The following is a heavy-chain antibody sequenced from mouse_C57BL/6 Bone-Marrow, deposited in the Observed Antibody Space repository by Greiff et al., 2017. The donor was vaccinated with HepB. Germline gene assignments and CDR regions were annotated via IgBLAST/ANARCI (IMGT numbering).Heavy chain of an antibody. CDR2: IYPENGDT. J-gene: IGHJ3*01. Sequence: EVQLQQSGAELVRPGASVKLSCTASGFTFTDYYMHWVKQRPEQGLEWIGWIYPENGDTEYASKFQGKATITADTSSNTAYLQLSSLTSEDTAVYFCSICDPLGYWGRGTLVTVSA. CDR3: SICDPLGY. CDR1: GFTFTDYY. V-gene: IGHV14-4*01.